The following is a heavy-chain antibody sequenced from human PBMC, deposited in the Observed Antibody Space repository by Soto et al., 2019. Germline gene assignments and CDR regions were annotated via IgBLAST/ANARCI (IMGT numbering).Heavy chain of an antibody. CDR3: ARLYGLAAFES. V-gene: IGHV4-59*08. Sequence: QVQLQESGPGLVKPSEPLSLACPVSGGSISSYFWSWIRQPPGKGLAWFGYIFYSGSSTYTLSLKICFAIVVDASNNQFSLKLSSVTAADSAVYYCARLYGLAAFESWGKGTMVSVSS. J-gene: IGHJ3*01. D-gene: IGHD3-16*02. CDR1: GGSISSYF. CDR2: IFYSGSS.